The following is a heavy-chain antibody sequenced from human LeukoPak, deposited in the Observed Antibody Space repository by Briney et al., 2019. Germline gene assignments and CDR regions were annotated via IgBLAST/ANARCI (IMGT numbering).Heavy chain of an antibody. D-gene: IGHD6-19*01. Sequence: GGSRRLSCAASGFTFSSYWMSWVRQAPGKGLEWVANIKQDGSEKYYVDSVKGRFTISRDNAKNSLYLQMNSLRAEDTAVYYCARDQPYSSGWSDAFDIWGQGTMVTVSS. CDR3: ARDQPYSSGWSDAFDI. CDR1: GFTFSSYW. J-gene: IGHJ3*02. CDR2: IKQDGSEK. V-gene: IGHV3-7*04.